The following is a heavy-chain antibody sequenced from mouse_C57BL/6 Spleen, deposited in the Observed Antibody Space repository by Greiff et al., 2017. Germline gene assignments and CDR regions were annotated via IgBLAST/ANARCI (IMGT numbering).Heavy chain of an antibody. CDR3: TRVGMITDLYYAMDY. CDR2: ISSGGDYI. V-gene: IGHV5-9-1*02. J-gene: IGHJ4*01. CDR1: GFTFSSYA. Sequence: EVQRVESGEGLVKPGGSLKLSCAASGFTFSSYAMSWVRQTPEKRLEWVAYISSGGDYIYYADTVKGRFTISRDNARNTLYLQMSSLKSEDTAMYYCTRVGMITDLYYAMDYWGQGTSVTVSS. D-gene: IGHD2-4*01.